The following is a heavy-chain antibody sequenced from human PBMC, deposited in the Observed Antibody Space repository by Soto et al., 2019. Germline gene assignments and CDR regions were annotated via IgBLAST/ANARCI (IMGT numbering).Heavy chain of an antibody. V-gene: IGHV3-30-3*01. J-gene: IGHJ4*02. CDR1: GFKFRSHA. CDR3: AKDQDTSGYYSVGD. Sequence: QVQLVESGGGVVQPGRSLRLSCAASGFKFRSHAMHWVRQAPGQGLEWVAVISFDGSSQYYADFVKGRFTVSSDNSKTTLYLQLNSLRAEDTALYFCAKDQDTSGYYSVGDWGRGTLVTVSS. D-gene: IGHD3-22*01. CDR2: ISFDGSSQ.